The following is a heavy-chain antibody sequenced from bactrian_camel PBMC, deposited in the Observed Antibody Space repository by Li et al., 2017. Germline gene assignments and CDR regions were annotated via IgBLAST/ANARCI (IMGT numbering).Heavy chain of an antibody. Sequence: QLVESGGGLVQPGGSLRLSCAASGFTFSSYWIYWVRQAPGKGLEWVSAISTDGHTTYYSDSLKGRFTISSEGAKNTLYVQMSSLKTEDTAMYYCATVTDSEDYWGQGTQVTVS. V-gene: IGHV3S1*01. D-gene: IGHD2*01. J-gene: IGHJ4*01. CDR2: ISTDGHTT. CDR1: GFTFSSYW. CDR3: ATVTDSEDY.